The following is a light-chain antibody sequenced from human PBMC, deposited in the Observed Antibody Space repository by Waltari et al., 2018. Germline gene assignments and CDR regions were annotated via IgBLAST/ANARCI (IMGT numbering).Light chain of an antibody. Sequence: EIVLTQSPGTLSLSPGERATPPCRASQSVSSNYLAWYQQKPGQAPRLLIYGASSRATGIPDRFSGSGSGTDFTLAISRLEPEDFAEYYCQQYGNSPRTFGQGTKVEVK. J-gene: IGKJ1*01. V-gene: IGKV3-20*01. CDR2: GAS. CDR3: QQYGNSPRT. CDR1: QSVSSNY.